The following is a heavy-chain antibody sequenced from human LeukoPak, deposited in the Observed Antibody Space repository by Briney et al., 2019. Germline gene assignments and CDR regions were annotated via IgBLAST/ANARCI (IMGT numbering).Heavy chain of an antibody. Sequence: GGSLRLSCAASGFTFSSYWMHWVRQVPGKGLEWVSRCNSDGRSTTYADSVKGRLTISRDDAKNTLYLQMNSLRAEDTAVYYCARSFYESSGYYLGYWGQGTLVTVSS. V-gene: IGHV3-74*03. D-gene: IGHD3-22*01. CDR1: GFTFSSYW. CDR3: ARSFYESSGYYLGY. CDR2: CNSDGRST. J-gene: IGHJ4*02.